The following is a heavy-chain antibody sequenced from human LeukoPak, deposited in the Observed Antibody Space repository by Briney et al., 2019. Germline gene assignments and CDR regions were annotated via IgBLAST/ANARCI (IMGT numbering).Heavy chain of an antibody. CDR2: IYPGDSDT. J-gene: IGHJ4*02. CDR3: ARQVRAAAGRAFDY. Sequence: ASVKVSCKASGYTFNKYAINWVRQAPGQGLEWMGIIYPGDSDTRYSPSFQGQVTISADKSISTAYLQWSSLKASDTAMYYCARQVRAAAGRAFDYWGQGTLVTVSS. D-gene: IGHD6-13*01. CDR1: GYTFNKYA. V-gene: IGHV5-51*01.